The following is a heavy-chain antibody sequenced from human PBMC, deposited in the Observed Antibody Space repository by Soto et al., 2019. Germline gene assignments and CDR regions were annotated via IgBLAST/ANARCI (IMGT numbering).Heavy chain of an antibody. CDR2: INPKRGGT. CDR3: ARLTVPLDIVVIPNASFDY. D-gene: IGHD2-21*01. CDR1: GYSFTGYY. Sequence: ASVKVSCKASGYSFTGYYIHWVRQAPGQGLEWMGWINPKRGGTNYAQKLQGRVTMTRDTSISTAYMQLSRLRSDDTAVYYCARLTVPLDIVVIPNASFDYWGQRTLVTVSS. J-gene: IGHJ4*02. V-gene: IGHV1-2*02.